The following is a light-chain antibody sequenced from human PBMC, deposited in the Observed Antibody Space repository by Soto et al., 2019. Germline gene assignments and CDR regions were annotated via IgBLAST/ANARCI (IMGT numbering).Light chain of an antibody. J-gene: IGKJ1*01. V-gene: IGKV1-39*01. CDR3: EQSCSTPQT. CDR1: QSINNF. CDR2: SAT. Sequence: IQMTQSASSLTACLGDRVTITCRASQSINNFLNWYQQKPGQAPKLLMYSATTLLGGVPSRFSGSGSGTDFSLTISSLQPEDFATYFFEQSCSTPQTFGQGTKVDIK.